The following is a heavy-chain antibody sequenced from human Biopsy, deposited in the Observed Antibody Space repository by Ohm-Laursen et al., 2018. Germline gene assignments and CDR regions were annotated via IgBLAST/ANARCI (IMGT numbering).Heavy chain of an antibody. V-gene: IGHV1-8*01. D-gene: IGHD1-7*01. CDR3: ARGRLSGTRRALDI. Sequence: GASVKVSCKTSGYTFINYDIHWVRQASGQGLEWMGWMNPKSGDTGYAHKFQGRVTMARNASISTANMEMSSLRSEDTVVYYCARGRLSGTRRALDIWGQGTMVTVSS. J-gene: IGHJ3*02. CDR2: MNPKSGDT. CDR1: GYTFINYD.